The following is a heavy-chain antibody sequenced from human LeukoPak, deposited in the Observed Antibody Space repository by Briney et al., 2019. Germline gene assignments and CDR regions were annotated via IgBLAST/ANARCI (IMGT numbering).Heavy chain of an antibody. Sequence: PSETLSLTCTVSGGSISSSRYYWGWIRQPPGKGLEWIGSIYYSGSTYYNPSLNSRVTISVDTSKNQFSLKLSSVTAADTAVYYCARQTGSGLFILPGGQGTLVTVSS. CDR1: GGSISSSRYY. V-gene: IGHV4-39*07. CDR2: IYYSGST. CDR3: ARQTGSGLFILP. J-gene: IGHJ4*02. D-gene: IGHD3/OR15-3a*01.